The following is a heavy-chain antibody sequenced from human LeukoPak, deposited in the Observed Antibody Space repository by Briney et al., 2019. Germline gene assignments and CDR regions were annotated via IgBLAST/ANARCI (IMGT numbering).Heavy chain of an antibody. Sequence: SETLSLTCTVSGGSISSYYWSWIRQPPGKGLEWIGYIYYSGSTNYNPSLKSRVTISVDTSKNQFSLKLSSVTAADTAVYYCARAWQYCTNGVCYRSLDYWGQGTLVTVSS. CDR1: GGSISSYY. V-gene: IGHV4-59*01. J-gene: IGHJ4*02. D-gene: IGHD2-8*01. CDR3: ARAWQYCTNGVCYRSLDY. CDR2: IYYSGST.